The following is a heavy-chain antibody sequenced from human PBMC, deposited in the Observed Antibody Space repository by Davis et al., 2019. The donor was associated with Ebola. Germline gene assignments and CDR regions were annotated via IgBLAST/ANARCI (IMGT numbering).Heavy chain of an antibody. J-gene: IGHJ4*02. Sequence: MPSETLSLTCAVYGGSFSGYYWSWIRQPPGKGLEWIWDINHRGSTNYNPSLKSRVTISVDTSKNQFSLQLSSVTAADTAVYYCARLLYDYICGSYRYGIDYWGQGTLVTVSS. CDR2: INHRGST. CDR3: ARLLYDYICGSYRYGIDY. D-gene: IGHD3-16*02. V-gene: IGHV4-34*01. CDR1: GGSFSGYY.